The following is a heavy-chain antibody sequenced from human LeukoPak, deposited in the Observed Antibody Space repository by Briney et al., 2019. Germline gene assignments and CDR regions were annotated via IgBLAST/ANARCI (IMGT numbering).Heavy chain of an antibody. Sequence: SDTLSLTCAVSAGSICNSYCSWARQPPGKGLEFIGYISTGGGINYNPSLRSRATMSINTSNNQLSLTLTSVTTADTGVYFCVRGPGRGYDLEPWGQGSLVTVSS. J-gene: IGHJ5*02. CDR3: VRGPGRGYDLEP. CDR1: AGSICNSY. V-gene: IGHV4-4*08. CDR2: ISTGGGI. D-gene: IGHD3-22*01.